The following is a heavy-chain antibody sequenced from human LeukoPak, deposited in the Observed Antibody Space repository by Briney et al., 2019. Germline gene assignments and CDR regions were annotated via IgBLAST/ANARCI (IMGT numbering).Heavy chain of an antibody. J-gene: IGHJ6*02. D-gene: IGHD2-2*01. CDR1: GYTFTGYY. V-gene: IGHV1-2*04. CDR3: ARGHRIVVVPAADYYYYGMDV. Sequence: GASVKVSCKASGYTFTGYYMHWVRQAPGQGLEWMGWINPNSGGTNYAQKFQGWVTMIRDTSISTAYMELSRLRSDDTAVYYCARGHRIVVVPAADYYYYGMDVWGQGTTVTVSS. CDR2: INPNSGGT.